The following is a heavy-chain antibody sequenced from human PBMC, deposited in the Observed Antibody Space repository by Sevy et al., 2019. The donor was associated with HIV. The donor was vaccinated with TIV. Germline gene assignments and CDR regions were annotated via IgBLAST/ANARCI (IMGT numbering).Heavy chain of an antibody. CDR1: GFTFNNYA. CDR3: VKDYMFAADWAPDS. Sequence: GGSLRLSCAASGFTFNNYAMSWVRQPPGKGLEWVSGLIENGVDTCYSDSVRGRFTISRDNSKNTLYLQMNSLRAEDTAIYYCVKDYMFAADWAPDSWGQGTLVTVSS. CDR2: LIENGVDT. V-gene: IGHV3-23*01. D-gene: IGHD3-10*02. J-gene: IGHJ4*02.